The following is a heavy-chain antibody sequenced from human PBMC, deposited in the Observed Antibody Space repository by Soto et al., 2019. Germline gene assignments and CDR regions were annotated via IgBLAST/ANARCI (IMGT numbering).Heavy chain of an antibody. CDR3: ARHILDMAAYYYYGMDV. J-gene: IGHJ6*02. Sequence: SETLSLTCTVSGGSISSSSYYWGWIRQPPGKGLEWIGSIYYSGSTYYNPSLKSRVTISVDTSKNQFSLKLSSVTAADTAVYYCARHILDMAAYYYYGMDVWGQGTTVTVS. D-gene: IGHD3-9*01. CDR2: IYYSGST. CDR1: GGSISSSSYY. V-gene: IGHV4-39*01.